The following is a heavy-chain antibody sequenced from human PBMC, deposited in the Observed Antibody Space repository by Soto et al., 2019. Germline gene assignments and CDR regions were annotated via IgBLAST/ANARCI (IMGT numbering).Heavy chain of an antibody. J-gene: IGHJ6*02. V-gene: IGHV4-34*01. CDR2: INHSGST. CDR3: ARYYYGSGSYNGMDV. CDR1: GGSFSGYY. D-gene: IGHD3-10*01. Sequence: SETLSLTCAVYGGSFSGYYWSWIRQPPGKGLEWIGEINHSGSTNYNPSLKSRVTISVDTSKNQFSLKLSSVTAADTAVYYCARYYYGSGSYNGMDVWGQGTTVT.